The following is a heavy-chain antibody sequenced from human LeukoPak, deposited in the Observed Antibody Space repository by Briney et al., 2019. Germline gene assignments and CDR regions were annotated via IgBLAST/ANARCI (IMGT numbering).Heavy chain of an antibody. D-gene: IGHD6-19*01. V-gene: IGHV3-30*01. CDR3: AGRPPSMAGLDY. CDR2: VSKDGTNK. CDR1: GFTFSTCN. J-gene: IGHJ4*02. Sequence: SGGSLRLSCAASGFTFSTCNMHWVRQAPGKGLEWVAVVSKDGTNKFYADSVRGRFTISRDNSKNTLYLQMNSLRGEDTAVYYCAGRPPSMAGLDYWGQGTLVTVSS.